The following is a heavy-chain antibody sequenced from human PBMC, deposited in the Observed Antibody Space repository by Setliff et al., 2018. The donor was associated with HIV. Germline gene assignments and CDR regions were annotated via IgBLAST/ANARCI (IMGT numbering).Heavy chain of an antibody. Sequence: ASVKVSCKASGYTFTSYGISWGRQAPGQGLEWMGWISAYNGNTNYAQKLQGRVTMTTDTSTSTAYMELRSLRADDTAVYYCARTKIFSAGFRGYLTGPINWFDPWGQGTLVTVSS. CDR1: GYTFTSYG. CDR3: ARTKIFSAGFRGYLTGPINWFDP. D-gene: IGHD3-10*01. V-gene: IGHV1-18*01. J-gene: IGHJ5*02. CDR2: ISAYNGNT.